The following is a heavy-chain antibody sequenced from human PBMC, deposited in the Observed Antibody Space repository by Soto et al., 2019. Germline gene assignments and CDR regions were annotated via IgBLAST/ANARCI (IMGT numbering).Heavy chain of an antibody. CDR3: ARDSPQNSYALNWFDP. Sequence: SVTLSLTCAVSGGSISSGGYSWSWIRPPPGKGLEWIGYIYHSGSTYYNPSLKSRVTISVDRSKNQFSLKLSSVTAEDTAVYYCARDSPQNSYALNWFDPWGQGTLVTVSS. CDR2: IYHSGST. V-gene: IGHV4-30-2*01. D-gene: IGHD5-18*01. J-gene: IGHJ5*02. CDR1: GGSISSGGYS.